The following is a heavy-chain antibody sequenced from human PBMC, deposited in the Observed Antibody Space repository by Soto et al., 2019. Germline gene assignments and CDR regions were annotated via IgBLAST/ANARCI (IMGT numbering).Heavy chain of an antibody. J-gene: IGHJ6*03. CDR2: MNPNSGNT. CDR1: GYTFTSYD. D-gene: IGHD3-9*01. CDR3: ARGSPAIRYYDILTGHYRHNSMDF. Sequence: ASVKVSCKASGYTFTSYDINWVRQATGQGLEWMGWMNPNSGNTGYAQKFQGRVTMTRNTSISTAYMELSSLRSEDTAVYYCARGSPAIRYYDILTGHYRHNSMDFRGTGIMVTLFS. V-gene: IGHV1-8*01.